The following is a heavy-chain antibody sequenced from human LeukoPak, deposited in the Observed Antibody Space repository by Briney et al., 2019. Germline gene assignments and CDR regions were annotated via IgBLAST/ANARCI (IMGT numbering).Heavy chain of an antibody. CDR3: ARGYGDYVGIENYFDY. V-gene: IGHV4-4*07. CDR1: GASISTYY. CDR2: IYTSGTT. J-gene: IGHJ4*02. Sequence: SETLSLTCTISGASISTYYWTWIRQPAGKGLEGIGRIYTSGTTNYHPPLKNRLTMSVDTSKNQFSLKLSSVTAADTAVYYCARGYGDYVGIENYFDYWGQGTLVTVSS. D-gene: IGHD4-17*01.